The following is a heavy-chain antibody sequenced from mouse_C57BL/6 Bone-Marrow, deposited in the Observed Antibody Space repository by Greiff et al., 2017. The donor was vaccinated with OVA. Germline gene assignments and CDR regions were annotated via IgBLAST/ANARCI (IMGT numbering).Heavy chain of an antibody. D-gene: IGHD1-1*01. CDR2: IYPGSGST. CDR1: GYTFTSYW. V-gene: IGHV1-55*01. CDR3: AREGIYYYGSSYAWFAY. Sequence: VQLQQSGAELVKPGASVKMSCKASGYTFTSYWITWVKQRPGQGLEWIGDIYPGSGSTNYNEKFKSKATLTVDTSSSTAYMQLSSLTSEDSAVYYCAREGIYYYGSSYAWFAYWGQGTLVTVSA. J-gene: IGHJ3*01.